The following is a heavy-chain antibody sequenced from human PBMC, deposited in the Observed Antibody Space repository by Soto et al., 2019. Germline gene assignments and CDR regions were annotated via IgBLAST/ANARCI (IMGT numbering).Heavy chain of an antibody. CDR2: ISAYNGNT. D-gene: IGHD2-8*01. CDR3: ARVGGVIVYAIYRHWLDP. V-gene: IGHV1-18*01. CDR1: GYTFTSYG. Sequence: ASVKVSCKASGYTFTSYGISWVRQAPGQGLEWMGWISAYNGNTNYAQRLQGRVTMTTDTSTSTAYMELRSLRSDDTAVYYCARVGGVIVYAIYRHWLDPWGRGTLVTVSS. J-gene: IGHJ5*02.